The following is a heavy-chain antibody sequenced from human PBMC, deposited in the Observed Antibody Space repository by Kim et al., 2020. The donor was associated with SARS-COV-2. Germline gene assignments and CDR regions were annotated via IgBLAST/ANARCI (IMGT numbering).Heavy chain of an antibody. CDR1: GFTFSNAW. CDR2: IKSKTDGGTT. V-gene: IGHV3-15*01. J-gene: IGHJ6*03. D-gene: IGHD3-10*01. Sequence: GGSLRLSCAASGFTFSNAWMSWVRQAPGKGLEWVGRIKSKTDGGTTDYAAPVKGRFTISRDDSKNTLYLQMNSLKTEDTAVYYCTTVQKWFRELPRPIYYYYYYMDVWGKGTTVTVSS. CDR3: TTVQKWFRELPRPIYYYYYYMDV.